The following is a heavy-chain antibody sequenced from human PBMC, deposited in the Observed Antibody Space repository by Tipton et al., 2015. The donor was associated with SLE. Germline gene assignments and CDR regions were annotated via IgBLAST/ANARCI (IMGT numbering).Heavy chain of an antibody. V-gene: IGHV4-39*07. CDR3: ARVYLQWLLGPRGYFDY. CDR2: IYYSGST. J-gene: IGHJ4*02. D-gene: IGHD6-19*01. Sequence: TLSLTCTVSGGSISSSSYYWGWIRQPPGKGLEWIGSIYYSGSTYYNPSLKSRVTISVDTSKNQFSLKLSSVTAADTAVYYCARVYLQWLLGPRGYFDYWGQGTLVTVSS. CDR1: GGSISSSSYY.